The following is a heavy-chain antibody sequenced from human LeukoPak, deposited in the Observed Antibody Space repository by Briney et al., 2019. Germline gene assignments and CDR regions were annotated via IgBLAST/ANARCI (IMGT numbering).Heavy chain of an antibody. CDR2: IYYSGST. D-gene: IGHD4-17*01. J-gene: IGHJ5*02. CDR3: ASGIYGDYWFDP. CDR1: GGSISSGGYY. V-gene: IGHV4-31*03. Sequence: SETLSLTCSVSGGSISSGGYYWSWIRQHPGKGLEWIGYIYYSGSTYYNPSLKSRVTISVDTSKNQFSLKLSSVTAADTAVYYCASGIYGDYWFDPWGQGTLVTVSS.